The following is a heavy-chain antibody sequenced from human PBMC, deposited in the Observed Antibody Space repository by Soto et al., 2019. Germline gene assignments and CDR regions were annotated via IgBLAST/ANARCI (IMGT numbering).Heavy chain of an antibody. CDR1: GFTFSSYG. Sequence: GGSLRLSCAASGFTFSSYGMHWVSQAPGKGLEWVAVIWYDGSNKHYADPVKGRFTISRDNSKNSLYLQMNSLRAEDTAVYYCARDVNDFWSKYYYYGMDVWGQGTTVTVSS. CDR2: IWYDGSNK. D-gene: IGHD3-3*01. CDR3: ARDVNDFWSKYYYYGMDV. J-gene: IGHJ6*02. V-gene: IGHV3-33*01.